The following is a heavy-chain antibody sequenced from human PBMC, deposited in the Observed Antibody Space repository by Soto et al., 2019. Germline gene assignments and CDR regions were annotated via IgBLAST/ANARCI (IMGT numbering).Heavy chain of an antibody. CDR2: IDWDDDK. J-gene: IGHJ6*02. D-gene: IGHD3-10*01. CDR3: ARELNYYGSGSYSLYYYGMDV. CDR1: GFSLSTSGMC. V-gene: IGHV2-70*01. Sequence: SGPTLVNPTQTLTLTCTFSGFSLSTSGMCVSWIRQPPGKALEWLALIDWDDDKYYSTSLKTRLTISKDTSKNQLVLTMTNMDPVVTATYYCARELNYYGSGSYSLYYYGMDVWGQGTTVTVSS.